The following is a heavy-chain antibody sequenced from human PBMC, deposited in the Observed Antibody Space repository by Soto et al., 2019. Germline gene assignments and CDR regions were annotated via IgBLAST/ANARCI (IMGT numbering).Heavy chain of an antibody. CDR3: AKEAGDH. J-gene: IGHJ4*02. V-gene: IGHV1-69*17. D-gene: IGHD3-10*01. Sequence: QMQLVQSGAEVKERGSSVKISCKTSGGTFNIYALTWVRQAPGQGLEWIGGIIPIFGIKNVAQRFQGRVTINADKSLTTAYMEMTSLRSDDTAVYYCAKEAGDHWGQGTLVTVSS. CDR2: IIPIFGIK. CDR1: GGTFNIYA.